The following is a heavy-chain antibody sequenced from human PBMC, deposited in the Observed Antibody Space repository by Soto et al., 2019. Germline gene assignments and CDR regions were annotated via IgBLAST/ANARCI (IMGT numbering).Heavy chain of an antibody. D-gene: IGHD5-12*01. J-gene: IGHJ5*02. Sequence: SGPTLVNPTQTLTLTCTFSGFSLSTSGVGVGWIRQPPGKALEWLALIYWNDDKRYSPSLKSRLTITKDTSKNQVVLTMTNMDPVDTATYYCACTLGYSGYDWENWFDPWGQGTLVTVSS. CDR2: IYWNDDK. CDR1: GFSLSTSGVG. CDR3: ACTLGYSGYDWENWFDP. V-gene: IGHV2-5*01.